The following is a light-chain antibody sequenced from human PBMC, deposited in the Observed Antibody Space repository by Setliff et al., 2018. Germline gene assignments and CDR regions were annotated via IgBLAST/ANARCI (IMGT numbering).Light chain of an antibody. Sequence: EIVMTQSPATLSVSPGERATLSCRASQSVSSSLVWYQQKPGQVPRLLFYGASTRVTGIPGRFSAGGSGTEFTLTISSLQSEDFAVYYCLQYNNWPWTFGQGTKVDIK. CDR2: GAS. J-gene: IGKJ1*01. CDR3: LQYNNWPWT. CDR1: QSVSSS. V-gene: IGKV3-15*01.